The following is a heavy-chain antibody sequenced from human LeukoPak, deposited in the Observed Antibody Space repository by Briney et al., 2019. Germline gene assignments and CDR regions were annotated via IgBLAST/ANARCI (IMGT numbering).Heavy chain of an antibody. CDR1: GFTFDDYA. V-gene: IGHV3-9*01. Sequence: GRSLRLSCAASGFTFDDYAMHWVRQAPGKGLEWVSSISWNSGSIGYPDSVKGRFTISRDNAKNSLYLQMNSLRVEDTALYYCAKGDDSSGYSPPTDWGQGTLVTVSS. J-gene: IGHJ4*02. CDR3: AKGDDSSGYSPPTD. CDR2: ISWNSGSI. D-gene: IGHD3-22*01.